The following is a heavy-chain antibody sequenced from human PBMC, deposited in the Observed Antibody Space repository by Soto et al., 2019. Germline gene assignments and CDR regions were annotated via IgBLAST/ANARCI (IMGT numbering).Heavy chain of an antibody. CDR3: ARINIIYSTSSFDS. Sequence: ETLSLTCRVSVDSITSRNYFWAWIRQPPGKGLEWVASINYSGTTSYNAHLKSRVVVSVDSSNNQFSLKLTSVTAADTALYFCARINIIYSTSSFDSWGQGTLVTVSS. D-gene: IGHD2-2*01. V-gene: IGHV4-39*01. CDR2: INYSGTT. CDR1: VDSITSRNYF. J-gene: IGHJ4*01.